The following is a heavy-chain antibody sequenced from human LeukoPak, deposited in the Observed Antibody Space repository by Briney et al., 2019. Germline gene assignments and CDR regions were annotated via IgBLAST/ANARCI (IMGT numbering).Heavy chain of an antibody. CDR2: AYYNGRA. D-gene: IGHD2-2*02. CDR3: ARLGIGVVPSAILGDYYFDY. V-gene: IGHV4-59*01. Sequence: SETLSLTCTVSGGSITSNYWSWIRQPPGKGLEWIGYAYYNGRANDNPSLKSRVTISVDTSKNQFSLNLSSVTAADTAVYYCARLGIGVVPSAILGDYYFDYWGQGTLVTVSS. CDR1: GGSITSNY. J-gene: IGHJ4*02.